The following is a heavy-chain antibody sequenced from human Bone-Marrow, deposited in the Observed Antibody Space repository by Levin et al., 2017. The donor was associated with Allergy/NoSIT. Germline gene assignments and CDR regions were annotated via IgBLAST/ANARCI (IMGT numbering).Heavy chain of an antibody. D-gene: IGHD3-16*01. Sequence: ASVKVSCQASGYTFTDFYIHWVRQAPGQGLESLGWIKSKTGDTNYAQRFRGRVTMTRDTSIDTAYMQLNGLTSDDTAVYFCARDRDFYAEYYYVPAFDLWGQGTMVTVSA. CDR2: IKSKTGDT. CDR3: ARDRDFYAEYYYVPAFDL. J-gene: IGHJ3*01. V-gene: IGHV1-2*02. CDR1: GYTFTDFY.